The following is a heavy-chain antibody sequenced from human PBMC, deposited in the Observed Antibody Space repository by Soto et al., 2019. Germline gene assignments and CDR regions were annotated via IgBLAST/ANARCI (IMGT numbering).Heavy chain of an antibody. J-gene: IGHJ5*02. V-gene: IGHV1-8*01. CDR1: GYTFTSYD. CDR2: MNPNSGNT. Sequence: ASVKVSCKASGYTFTSYDINWLRQATGQGLEWMGWMNPNSGNTGYAQKFQGRVTMTRNTSISTAYMELSSLRSEDTAVYYCARGAGGYCSGGSCYAVVDNWFDPWGQGTLVTVSS. D-gene: IGHD2-15*01. CDR3: ARGAGGYCSGGSCYAVVDNWFDP.